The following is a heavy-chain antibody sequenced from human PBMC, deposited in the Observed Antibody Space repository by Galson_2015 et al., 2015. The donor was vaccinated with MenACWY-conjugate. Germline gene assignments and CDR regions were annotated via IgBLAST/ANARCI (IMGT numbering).Heavy chain of an antibody. CDR1: GYSFTTYW. CDR3: ARHPPGGRGMDV. V-gene: IGHV5-51*01. J-gene: IGHJ6*02. Sequence: QSGAEVKKPGESLKLSCKASGYSFTTYWIAWVRQMPGKGLEWVALIDPINSNTRYSPSLQGQATISADESISTAYLQWSSLKASDTATYYCARHPPGGRGMDVWGRGTTVTVSS. D-gene: IGHD3-10*01. CDR2: IDPINSNT.